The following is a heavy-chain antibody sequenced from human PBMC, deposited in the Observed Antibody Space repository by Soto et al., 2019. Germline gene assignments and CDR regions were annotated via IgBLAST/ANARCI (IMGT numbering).Heavy chain of an antibody. J-gene: IGHJ3*02. V-gene: IGHV2-5*02. CDR3: AHSPSRYYYDTSGYPYDTFDI. CDR2: IYWDDDK. Sequence: SGPTLVNPTQTLTLTCTFSGFSFSTSGEGVGWIRQPPGKALEWLALIYWDDDKRYSPSLKSRLTITKDTSKNQVVLTMTNMDPVDTGTYYWAHSPSRYYYDTSGYPYDTFDIWGQGTMVTVSS. CDR1: GFSFSTSGEG. D-gene: IGHD3-22*01.